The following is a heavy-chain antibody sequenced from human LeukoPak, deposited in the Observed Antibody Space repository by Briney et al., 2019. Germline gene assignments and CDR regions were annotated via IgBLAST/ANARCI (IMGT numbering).Heavy chain of an antibody. V-gene: IGHV3-48*03. D-gene: IGHD3-22*01. CDR1: GFTFSSYE. CDR3: AAEKEGYYDSSGYLDY. J-gene: IGHJ4*02. CDR2: ISSSGSTI. Sequence: PGGSLTLSCAASGFTFSSYEMNWVRQAPGKGLEWVSYISSSGSTIYYADSVKGRFTISRDNAKNSLYLQMNSLRAEDTAVYYCAAEKEGYYDSSGYLDYGGEGTLVTVSS.